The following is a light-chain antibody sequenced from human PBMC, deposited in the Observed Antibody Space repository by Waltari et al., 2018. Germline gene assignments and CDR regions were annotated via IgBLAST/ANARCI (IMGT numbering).Light chain of an antibody. CDR2: STN. Sequence: QTVVIQEPSISVSPGGTVTLTCGLSSGPVPTSYYPSWYQQTPGQAPRTLIYSTNTRSSGVPDRFSGSILENKAALTITGAQADDESDYYCVLYMGSGIWVFGGGTKLTVL. J-gene: IGLJ3*02. CDR3: VLYMGSGIWV. V-gene: IGLV8-61*01. CDR1: SGPVPTSYY.